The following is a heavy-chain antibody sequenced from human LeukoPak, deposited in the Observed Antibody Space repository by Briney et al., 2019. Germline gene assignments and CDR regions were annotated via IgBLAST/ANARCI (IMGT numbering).Heavy chain of an antibody. CDR3: ARDYYDSSGYYRADI. V-gene: IGHV3-30-3*01. Sequence: PGRSLRLSCAASGLTFSSYAMHWVRQAPGKGLEWVAVISYDGSNKYYADSVEGRFTISRDNSKNTLYLQMNSLRAEDTAVYYCARDYYDSSGYYRADIWGQGTMVTVSS. CDR1: GLTFSSYA. J-gene: IGHJ3*02. D-gene: IGHD3-22*01. CDR2: ISYDGSNK.